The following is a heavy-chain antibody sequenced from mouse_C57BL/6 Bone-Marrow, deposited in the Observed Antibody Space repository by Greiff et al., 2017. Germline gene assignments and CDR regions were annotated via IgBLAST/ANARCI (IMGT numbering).Heavy chain of an antibody. D-gene: IGHD1-1*01. CDR3: ASYYYGSQTPYAMDY. CDR2: INPSNGGT. Sequence: VQLQQSGTELVKPGASVKLSCKASGYTFTSYWMHWVKQRPGQGLEWIGNINPSNGGTYYNEKFKSKATLTVDKSSSTAYVQLSSLTSEDSAVYYCASYYYGSQTPYAMDYWGQGTSVTVSS. CDR1: GYTFTSYW. V-gene: IGHV1-53*01. J-gene: IGHJ4*01.